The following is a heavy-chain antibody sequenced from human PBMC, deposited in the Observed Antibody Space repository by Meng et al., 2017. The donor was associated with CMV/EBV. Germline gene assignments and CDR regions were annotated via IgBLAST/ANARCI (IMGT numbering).Heavy chain of an antibody. CDR3: ARAGLNFDFWSGYILGWFDP. CDR1: GGSISSGGYY. D-gene: IGHD3-3*01. V-gene: IGHV4-31*03. Sequence: SETLSLTCTVSGGSISSGGYYWSWLRQHPGKGLEWLGYIYYSGSTYYNPSLKSRVTISVDTSKNQFSLKLSSVTAADTAVYYCARAGLNFDFWSGYILGWFDPWGQGTLVTVSS. CDR2: IYYSGST. J-gene: IGHJ5*02.